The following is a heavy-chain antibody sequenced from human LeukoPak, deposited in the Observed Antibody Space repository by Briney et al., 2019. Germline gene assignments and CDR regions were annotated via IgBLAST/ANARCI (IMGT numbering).Heavy chain of an antibody. J-gene: IGHJ4*02. CDR3: AIAAALSR. V-gene: IGHV3-64D*06. Sequence: GGSLRLSCSASGFTFSTYPMHWVRQGPGKGLEFVSAITSNGGSTYYADSVKGRFTISRDNSKNTLFLQMSSLGAEDTAVYYCAIAAALSRWGQGTLVTVSS. CDR2: ITSNGGST. D-gene: IGHD6-13*01. CDR1: GFTFSTYP.